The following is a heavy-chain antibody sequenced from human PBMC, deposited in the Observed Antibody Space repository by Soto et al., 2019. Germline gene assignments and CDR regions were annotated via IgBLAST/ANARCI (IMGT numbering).Heavy chain of an antibody. V-gene: IGHV4-39*01. CDR3: ARHGYTSGRTYFHY. D-gene: IGHD6-19*01. Sequence: PSETLSLTCTVSGGSIGSSSYYWGWIRQPPGKGLEWIGSIYDRGSTYSNPSLKSRLTTSLDTSKNQFSLKLTSVTAADTAVYYCARHGYTSGRTYFHYWGQGTLVTVAS. J-gene: IGHJ4*02. CDR1: GGSIGSSSYY. CDR2: IYDRGST.